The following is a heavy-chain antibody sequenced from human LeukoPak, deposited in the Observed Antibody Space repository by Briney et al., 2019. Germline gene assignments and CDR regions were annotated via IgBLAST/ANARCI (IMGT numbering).Heavy chain of an antibody. CDR1: GYSISSGYY. CDR3: ARNVGGYCGSSSCYSFDV. D-gene: IGHD2-2*02. V-gene: IGHV4-38-2*01. CDR2: IYHRGST. J-gene: IGHJ3*01. Sequence: PSETLSLTCAVSGYSISSGYYWGWIRQPPGKGLEWIGSIYHRGSTYYNPSLKSRVTISVDTSKNQFSLKLSSVTAADTAVYYCARNVGGYCGSSSCYSFDVWGQGTMVTVSS.